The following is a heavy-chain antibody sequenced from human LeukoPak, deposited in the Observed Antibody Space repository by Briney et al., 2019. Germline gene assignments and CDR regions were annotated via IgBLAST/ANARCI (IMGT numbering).Heavy chain of an antibody. Sequence: GGSLRLSCAASGYTFTSYSMSWVRQAPGKGLEWVSFISNSDDTRYYADSVRGRFTISRDNAKNSLYLQMNSLRAEDTAVYYCARSEGWNWGQGTLVTVSS. CDR1: GYTFTSYS. CDR2: ISNSDDTR. J-gene: IGHJ4*02. V-gene: IGHV3-48*04. D-gene: IGHD6-19*01. CDR3: ARSEGWN.